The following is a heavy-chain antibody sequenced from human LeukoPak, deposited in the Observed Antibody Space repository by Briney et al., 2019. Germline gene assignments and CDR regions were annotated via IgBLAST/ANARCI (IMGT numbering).Heavy chain of an antibody. D-gene: IGHD6-19*01. Sequence: SETLSLTCTVSGGSISGHYWSWIRQPPGKGLEWIGYMYYSGSTNYNPSLKSRVTISVDMSKNQFSLKLSSVTAADTAVYYCARPSSSSGWYYDAFDIWGQGTMVSVS. CDR1: GGSISGHY. CDR2: MYYSGST. CDR3: ARPSSSSGWYYDAFDI. V-gene: IGHV4-59*08. J-gene: IGHJ3*02.